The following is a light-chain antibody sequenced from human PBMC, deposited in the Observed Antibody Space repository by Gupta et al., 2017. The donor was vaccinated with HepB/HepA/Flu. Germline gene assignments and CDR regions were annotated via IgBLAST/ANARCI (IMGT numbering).Light chain of an antibody. CDR2: DAS. J-gene: IGKJ2*04. CDR1: QSVSSY. Sequence: EIVLTQSPATLSLSPGERATLSCRASQSVSSYLAWYQQKPGQAPRLLIYDASNRATGIPARCSGSGSGTDFTLTISSLEPEDFAVYYCQQRSNWPRSSFGQGTKLEIK. CDR3: QQRSNWPRSS. V-gene: IGKV3-11*01.